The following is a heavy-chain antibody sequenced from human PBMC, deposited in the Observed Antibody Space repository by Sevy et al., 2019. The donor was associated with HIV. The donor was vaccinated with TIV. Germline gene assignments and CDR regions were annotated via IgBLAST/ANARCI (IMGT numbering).Heavy chain of an antibody. CDR2: IYYSGST. V-gene: IGHV4-31*03. CDR3: ASLRITMVRGVIIAPYYFDY. D-gene: IGHD3-10*01. Sequence: SETLSLTCTVSGGSTSSGGYYWSWIRQHPGKGLEWIGYIYYSGSTYYNPSLKSRVTISVDTSKNQFSLKLSSVTAADTAVYYCASLRITMVRGVIIAPYYFDYWGQGTLVTVSS. CDR1: GGSTSSGGYY. J-gene: IGHJ4*02.